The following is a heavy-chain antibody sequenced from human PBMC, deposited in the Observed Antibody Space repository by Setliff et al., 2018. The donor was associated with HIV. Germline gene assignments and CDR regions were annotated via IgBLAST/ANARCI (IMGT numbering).Heavy chain of an antibody. CDR3: ARGHSSGWYDHYFDY. D-gene: IGHD6-19*01. CDR1: GGSISSGSYY. Sequence: SETLSLTCTVSGGSISSGSYYWSWIRQPAGKGLEWIGRIYTSGSTNYNPSLKSRVTMSVDTSKNQFSLKLSSVTAADTAVYYCARGHSSGWYDHYFDYWGQGTLVTVSS. CDR2: IYTSGST. V-gene: IGHV4-61*02. J-gene: IGHJ4*02.